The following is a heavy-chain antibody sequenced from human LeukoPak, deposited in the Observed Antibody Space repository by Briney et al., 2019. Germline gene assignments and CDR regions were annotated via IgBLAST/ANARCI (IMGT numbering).Heavy chain of an antibody. V-gene: IGHV4-59*01. CDR3: ARGGGDNWNFRAFDI. CDR2: IYYSGST. J-gene: IGHJ3*02. D-gene: IGHD1-7*01. CDR1: GGSISSYY. Sequence: SETLSLTCTGSGGSISSYYWSWIRQPPGKGLEWSGYIYYSGSTNYNPSLKSRVTISVDTSKNQFSLKLSSVTAADTAVYYCARGGGDNWNFRAFDIWGQGTMVTVSS.